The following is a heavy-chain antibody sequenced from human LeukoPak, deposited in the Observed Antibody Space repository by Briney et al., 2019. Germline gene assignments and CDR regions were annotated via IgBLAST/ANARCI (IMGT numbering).Heavy chain of an antibody. J-gene: IGHJ4*02. CDR3: AKSDTYRFDY. V-gene: IGHV3-48*03. D-gene: IGHD2-21*02. CDR2: ITSSGNTM. CDR1: GFTFSSYE. Sequence: GGSLRLSCAASGFTFSSYEMNWVRQAPGKGLEWVSFITSSGNTMYYADSVKGRFTISRDNAKNSLYLQMNSLRADDTAVYYCAKSDTYRFDYWGQGTLVTVSS.